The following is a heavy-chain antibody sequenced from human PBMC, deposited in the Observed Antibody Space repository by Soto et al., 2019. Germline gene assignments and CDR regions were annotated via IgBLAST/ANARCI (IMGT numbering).Heavy chain of an antibody. Sequence: SETLSLTCPVSGGSMSSYYWSWIRQPPGKGLEWIGYIYYSGSTIYNPSLKSRVTISVDTSKNQFSLKLSSVTAADTAVYYCARYGSGSSVWFDPWGQGTLVTVS. CDR3: ARYGSGSSVWFDP. CDR1: GGSMSSYY. D-gene: IGHD3-10*01. V-gene: IGHV4-59*01. CDR2: IYYSGST. J-gene: IGHJ5*02.